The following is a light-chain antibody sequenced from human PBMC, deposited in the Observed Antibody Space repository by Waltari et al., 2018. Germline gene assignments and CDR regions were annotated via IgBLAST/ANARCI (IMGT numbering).Light chain of an antibody. V-gene: IGKV1-5*03. CDR2: TAS. CDR1: QSISKW. CDR3: QQYNSYSLLS. Sequence: DIQMTQSPSTLSASVGDRVIFSCRASQSISKWLAWYQQKPGKAPKLLNYTASTLESGGPSRFSGSGSGTEFTLTISSLQPEDFATYYCQQYNSYSLLSFGGGTKVEIK. J-gene: IGKJ4*01.